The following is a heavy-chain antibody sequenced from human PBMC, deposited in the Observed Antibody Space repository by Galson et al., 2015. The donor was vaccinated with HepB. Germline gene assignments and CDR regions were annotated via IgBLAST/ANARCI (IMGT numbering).Heavy chain of an antibody. J-gene: IGHJ5*02. CDR2: FKRNADGGTT. CDR3: TTDVYYSTYWSWLDP. V-gene: IGHV3-15*01. D-gene: IGHD2-8*02. CDR1: GFPFNNAC. Sequence: SLRLSCAASGFPFNNACMPWVRQAPGQGLEWVRRFKRNADGGTTASAAPVNGRFTISRDDSKNRLNLQMNSLKTEDTAVYYCTTDVYYSTYWSWLDPWGQGTLVTVSS.